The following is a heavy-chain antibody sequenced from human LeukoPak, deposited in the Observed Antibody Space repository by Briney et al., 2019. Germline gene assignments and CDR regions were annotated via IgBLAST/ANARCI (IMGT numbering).Heavy chain of an antibody. D-gene: IGHD6-19*01. CDR2: ISWNSGSI. CDR3: AKEIAAGWFDP. Sequence: GGSLRLSCAASGFTFDDYAMHWVRQAPGKGLEWVSGISWNSGSIGYADSVKGRFTISRDNAKNSLYLQMNSLRAEDTALYYCAKEIAAGWFDPWGQGTLVTVSS. V-gene: IGHV3-9*01. J-gene: IGHJ5*02. CDR1: GFTFDDYA.